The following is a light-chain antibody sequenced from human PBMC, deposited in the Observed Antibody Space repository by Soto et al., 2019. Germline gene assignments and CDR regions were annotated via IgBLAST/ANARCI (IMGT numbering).Light chain of an antibody. CDR3: SSYTSSSTLV. V-gene: IGLV2-14*01. Sequence: QSALTQPASGSGSPGQSITISCTGTSSDVGGYNYVSWYQQHPGKAPKLMIYEVSNRPSGVSNRFSGSKSGNTASLTISGLHAEDEADYYCSSYTSSSTLVFGGGTKLTVL. CDR2: EVS. CDR1: SSDVGGYNY. J-gene: IGLJ2*01.